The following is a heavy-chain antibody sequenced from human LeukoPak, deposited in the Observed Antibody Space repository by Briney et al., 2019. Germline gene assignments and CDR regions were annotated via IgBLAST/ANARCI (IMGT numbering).Heavy chain of an antibody. CDR3: ARDSRITIFGVVTKRYYFDY. V-gene: IGHV3-33*01. CDR1: GFTFSSYG. D-gene: IGHD3-3*01. CDR2: IWYDGSNK. Sequence: GGSLRLSCAASGFTFSSYGMHWVRQAPGKGLEWVAIIWYDGSNKYYADSVKGRFTISRDNSKNTLYLQMNSLRAEDTAVYYCARDSRITIFGVVTKRYYFDYWGQGTLVTVSS. J-gene: IGHJ4*02.